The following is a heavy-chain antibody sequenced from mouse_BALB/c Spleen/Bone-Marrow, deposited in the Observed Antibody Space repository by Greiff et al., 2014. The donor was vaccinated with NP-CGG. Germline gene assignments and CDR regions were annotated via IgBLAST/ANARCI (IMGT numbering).Heavy chain of an antibody. J-gene: IGHJ3*01. Sequence: VQLQQSGAELVKPGASVKLSCTASGFNIKDTYMHWVKQRPEQGLEWIGRIDPSNGSTKYDPKFQGKATITADTSSNTAYLQLSSLTSENTAVYYCASYYCGSSYGFAYWGQGTLVTVSA. D-gene: IGHD1-1*01. CDR2: IDPSNGST. CDR3: ASYYCGSSYGFAY. CDR1: GFNIKDTY. V-gene: IGHV14-3*02.